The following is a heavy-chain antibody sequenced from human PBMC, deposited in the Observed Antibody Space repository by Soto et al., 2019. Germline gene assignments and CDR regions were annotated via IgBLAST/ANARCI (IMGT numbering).Heavy chain of an antibody. J-gene: IGHJ4*02. D-gene: IGHD3-22*01. CDR3: ARGDGDYHDGNGYLGRH. CDR2: INPSGGST. CDR1: GYTFTSYY. V-gene: IGHV1-46*01. Sequence: ASVKVSCKASGYTFTSYYMHWVRQAPGQGLEWMGIINPSGGSTSYAQKFQGRVTMTRDTSTSTVYMELSSLRSEDTAVYYCARGDGDYHDGNGYLGRHWGQGTRVTVSS.